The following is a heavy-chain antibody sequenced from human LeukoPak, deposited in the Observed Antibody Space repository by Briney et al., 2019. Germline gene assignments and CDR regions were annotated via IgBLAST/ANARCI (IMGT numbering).Heavy chain of an antibody. Sequence: GGSLRLSCAASGFTFSSYAMSWVRQAPGKGLEWVSAISGSGSSTYYADSVKGRFTISRDNSKNTLFLRMSSLRAEDTAVYYCAKATAKWRSGSYWLDYWGQGTLVTVSS. CDR1: GFTFSSYA. CDR3: AKATAKWRSGSYWLDY. V-gene: IGHV3-23*01. D-gene: IGHD1-26*01. CDR2: ISGSGSST. J-gene: IGHJ4*02.